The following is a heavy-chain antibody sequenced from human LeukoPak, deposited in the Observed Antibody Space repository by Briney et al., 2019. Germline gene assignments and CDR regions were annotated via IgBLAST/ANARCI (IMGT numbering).Heavy chain of an antibody. J-gene: IGHJ4*02. D-gene: IGHD6-13*01. CDR1: GFTFSSYS. CDR2: INSDGSST. V-gene: IGHV3-74*01. CDR3: ARGIAAAGRYGDY. Sequence: GGSLRLSCAASGFTFSSYSMNWVRQAPGKGLVWVSRINSDGSSTSYADSVKGRFTISRDNAKNTLYLQMNSLRAEDTAVYYCARGIAAAGRYGDYWGQGTLVTVSS.